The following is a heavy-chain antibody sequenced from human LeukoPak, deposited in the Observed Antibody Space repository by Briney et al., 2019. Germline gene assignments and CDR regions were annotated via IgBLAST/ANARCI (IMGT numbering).Heavy chain of an antibody. CDR2: ISGGGENT. J-gene: IGHJ4*02. CDR1: GFSFSTYG. V-gene: IGHV3-23*01. D-gene: IGHD4-23*01. CDR3: AKDVGGGGGPLFDY. Sequence: GGSLRLSCAASGFSFSTYGMAWVRQAPGKGLEWVSTISGGGENTHYADSVEGRFTISRDTSKTTLYLQMNSLRVEDTAIYYCAKDVGGGGGPLFDYWGQGTLLTVSS.